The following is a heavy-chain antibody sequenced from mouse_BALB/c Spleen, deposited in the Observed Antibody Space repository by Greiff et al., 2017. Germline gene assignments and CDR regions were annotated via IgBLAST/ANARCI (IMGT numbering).Heavy chain of an antibody. V-gene: IGHV5-17*02. CDR3: ARGGELDY. Sequence: EVHLVESGGGLVQPGGSRKLSCAASGFTFSSFGMHWVRQAPEKGLEWVAYISSGSSTIYYADTVKGRFTISRDNPKNTLFLQMTSLRSEDTAMYYCARGGELDYWGQGTTLTVSS. CDR1: GFTFSSFG. J-gene: IGHJ2*01. CDR2: ISSGSSTI.